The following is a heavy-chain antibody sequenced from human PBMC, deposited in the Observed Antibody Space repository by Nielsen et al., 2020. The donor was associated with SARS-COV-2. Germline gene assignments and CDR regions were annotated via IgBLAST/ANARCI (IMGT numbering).Heavy chain of an antibody. CDR1: GFTFSNAW. V-gene: IGHV3-15*01. D-gene: IGHD3-16*01. CDR3: ATRGNDY. CDR2: IKSKTDGGTT. Sequence: GESLKISCAASGFTFSNAWMSWVRQAPGKGLEWVGRIKSKTDGGTTDYAAPVKGRFSISRDDSKNTLYLQMNSLITEDTAVYFCATRGNDYWGQGTLVTVSS. J-gene: IGHJ4*02.